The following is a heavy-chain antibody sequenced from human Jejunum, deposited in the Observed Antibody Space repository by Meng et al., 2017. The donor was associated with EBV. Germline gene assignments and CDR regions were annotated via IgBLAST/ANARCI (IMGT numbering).Heavy chain of an antibody. V-gene: IGHV4-61*01. CDR1: GGSVSTASYA. Sequence: QVQLQDSGPGQWKTSEPVSLTWRVFGGSVSTASYAWRLIREPPGKVLEWIGNIYYIGNTNYNPSLKSRVTISVDTSKNQFSLRLSPVTAADTAMYYCARDPNPGYCSGGSCYDWGQGTLVTVSS. CDR2: IYYIGNT. D-gene: IGHD2-15*01. CDR3: ARDPNPGYCSGGSCYD. J-gene: IGHJ4*02.